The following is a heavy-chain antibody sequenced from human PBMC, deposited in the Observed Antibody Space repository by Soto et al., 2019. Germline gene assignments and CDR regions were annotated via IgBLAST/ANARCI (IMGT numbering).Heavy chain of an antibody. Sequence: QVQLVQSGTEVKKPGSSVKVSCKASGGTFSNSAIIWVRQAPGQGLEWMGGILPIFGTPNYAQKFQGRLTISADEFSSTAYMELNIRRSEDTAVYYCANPAEALDTAMLKGLAHWGQGSLVTVS. J-gene: IGHJ4*02. CDR2: ILPIFGTP. CDR1: GGTFSNSA. CDR3: ANPAEALDTAMLKGLAH. V-gene: IGHV1-69*01. D-gene: IGHD5-18*01.